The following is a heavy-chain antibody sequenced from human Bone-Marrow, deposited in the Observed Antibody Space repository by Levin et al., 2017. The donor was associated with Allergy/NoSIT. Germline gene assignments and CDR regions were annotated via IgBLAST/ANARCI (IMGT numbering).Heavy chain of an antibody. Sequence: GGSLRLSCAASGFTFAAYGMNWVRQAPGKGLEWVAGIIGSGGSTSYADSVKGRFTISRDNSKNTLSLLMNNLRAEDTAIYFCATDIVIVSAPYSFDYWGQGARVTVSS. D-gene: IGHD2/OR15-2a*01. CDR3: ATDIVIVSAPYSFDY. J-gene: IGHJ4*02. V-gene: IGHV3-23*01. CDR1: GFTFAAYG. CDR2: IIGSGGST.